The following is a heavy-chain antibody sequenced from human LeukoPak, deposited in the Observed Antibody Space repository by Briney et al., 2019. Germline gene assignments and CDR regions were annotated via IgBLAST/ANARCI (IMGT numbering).Heavy chain of an antibody. CDR1: RYTFSSYS. J-gene: IGHJ4*02. V-gene: IGHV3-21*01. CDR2: ISVGSNYI. CDR3: ARLRRNSDRSGYYYYYDY. Sequence: GGSLRLFCAASRYTFSSYSINWVRQAPGKGLEWVSSISVGSNYIYYADSVRGRFSISRDDARNSLYLQMDSLRGDDTAVYYCARLRRNSDRSGYYYYYDYWGQGTLVTVSS. D-gene: IGHD3-22*01.